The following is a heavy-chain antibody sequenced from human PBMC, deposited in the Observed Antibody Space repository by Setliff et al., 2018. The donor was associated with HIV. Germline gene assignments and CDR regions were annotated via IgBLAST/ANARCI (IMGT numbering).Heavy chain of an antibody. J-gene: IGHJ4*02. V-gene: IGHV3-23*01. D-gene: IGHD3-10*02. CDR2: ISSSGGRT. CDR3: VKVSRGTVVRGVILVGYFDY. Sequence: PGGSLRLSCAASGFTFSNYVMSWVRQTPGKGLEWVSVISSSGGRTYHADSVKGRFTISRDNSKNTLYLQMSSLRVEDTAVYYYVKVSRGTVVRGVILVGYFDYWGQGTLVTVSS. CDR1: GFTFSNYV.